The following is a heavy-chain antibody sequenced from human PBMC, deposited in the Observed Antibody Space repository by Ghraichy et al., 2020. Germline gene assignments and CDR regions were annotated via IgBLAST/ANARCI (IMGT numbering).Heavy chain of an antibody. J-gene: IGHJ4*02. Sequence: LSLTCAASGFTFTTYGMHWVRQAPGKGPEWVAVIAYDGSNKYYADSVKGRFTISRDNSKNTLYLQMNSLRAEDTAVYYCAHTLDSSGWNRFDYWGQGTLVTVSS. V-gene: IGHV3-30*03. CDR1: GFTFTTYG. D-gene: IGHD6-19*01. CDR2: IAYDGSNK. CDR3: AHTLDSSGWNRFDY.